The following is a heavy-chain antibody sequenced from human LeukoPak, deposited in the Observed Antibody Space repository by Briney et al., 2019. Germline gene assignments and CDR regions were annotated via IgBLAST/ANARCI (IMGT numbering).Heavy chain of an antibody. CDR1: GFTFSSYA. J-gene: IGHJ4*02. V-gene: IGHV3-23*01. D-gene: IGHD3-16*01. CDR2: ISGGGGST. Sequence: PGGSLRLSCAASGFTFSSYAMSWVRQAPGKGLEWVSVISGGGGSTYYADSVKGRFTISRDNSKNTLYLQMNSLRAEDTVVYYCAKTFKINAYFDYWGQGTLVTVSS. CDR3: AKTFKINAYFDY.